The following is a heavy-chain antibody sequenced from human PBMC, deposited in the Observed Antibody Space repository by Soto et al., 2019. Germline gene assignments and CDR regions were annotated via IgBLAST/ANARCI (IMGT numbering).Heavy chain of an antibody. D-gene: IGHD1-20*01. V-gene: IGHV5-51*01. CDR3: TRHLNWNDWTHFDY. Sequence: PGESMKISCKGSGYRFTIYWVGWVRQMPGKGLEWMGIINPADSDTRYGPSFQGQVTISVDKSISTAYLQWSSLKASDTAMYYCTRHLNWNDWTHFDYWGQGTLVTVSS. J-gene: IGHJ4*02. CDR1: GYRFTIYW. CDR2: INPADSDT.